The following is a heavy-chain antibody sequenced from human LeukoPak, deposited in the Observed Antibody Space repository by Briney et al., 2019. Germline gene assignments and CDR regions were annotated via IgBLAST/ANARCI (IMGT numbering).Heavy chain of an antibody. Sequence: ASVKVSCKASGYTFTSYDINWVRQATGQGLEWMGWMNPNSGNTGYAQKFQGRVTMTRNTSISTAYMELSSLRSDDTAVYYCARRTSRSRNWFDPWGQGTLVTVSS. J-gene: IGHJ5*02. D-gene: IGHD1-7*01. V-gene: IGHV1-8*01. CDR3: ARRTSRSRNWFDP. CDR2: MNPNSGNT. CDR1: GYTFTSYD.